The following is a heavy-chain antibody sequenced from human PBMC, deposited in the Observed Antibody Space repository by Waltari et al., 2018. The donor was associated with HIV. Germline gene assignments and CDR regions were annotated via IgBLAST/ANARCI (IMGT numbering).Heavy chain of an antibody. V-gene: IGHV3-11*01. CDR3: ARDRWYYFDTSDYFYDY. CDR1: GFTFSDYY. J-gene: IGHJ4*02. CDR2: ISKSGDII. D-gene: IGHD3-22*01. Sequence: QVQLVESGGGLVKPGGSLRLSCAASGFTFSDYYMTWIRQAPGKGLEWISYISKSGDIIYYADSVKGRFTISRDNAKNSLYRQMNSLRAEDTAVYYCARDRWYYFDTSDYFYDYWGQGTLVTVSS.